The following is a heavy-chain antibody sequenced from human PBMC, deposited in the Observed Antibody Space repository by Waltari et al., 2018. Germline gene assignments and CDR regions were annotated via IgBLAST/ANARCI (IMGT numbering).Heavy chain of an antibody. J-gene: IGHJ4*02. D-gene: IGHD1-1*01. V-gene: IGHV3-23*01. CDR3: ARDVDSNPEGTY. Sequence: EVHLLESGGGSVQPGGSLRLSCAASGFTFRRYAMNWVRQAPGKGLGWVSSISGRSERINYADSVKGRFTISRDNSKNTLYLQMDGLRDEDTAVYYCARDVDSNPEGTYWGQGTLVTVSS. CDR2: ISGRSERI. CDR1: GFTFRRYA.